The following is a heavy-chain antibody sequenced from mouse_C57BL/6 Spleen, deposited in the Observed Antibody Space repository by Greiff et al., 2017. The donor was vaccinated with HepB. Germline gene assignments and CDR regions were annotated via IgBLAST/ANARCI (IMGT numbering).Heavy chain of an antibody. J-gene: IGHJ2*01. D-gene: IGHD2-3*01. Sequence: EVKLMESGGGLVKPGGSLKLSCAASGFTFSSYAMSWVRQTPEKRLEWVATISDGGSYTYYPDNVKGRFTISRDNAKNNLYLQMSHLKSEDTAMCYCAGGYFYFEYWGQGTTLTDSS. CDR1: GFTFSSYA. V-gene: IGHV5-4*03. CDR2: ISDGGSYT. CDR3: AGGYFYFEY.